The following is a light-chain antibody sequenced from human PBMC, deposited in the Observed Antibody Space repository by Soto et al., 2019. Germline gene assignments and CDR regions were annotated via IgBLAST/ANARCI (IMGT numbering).Light chain of an antibody. CDR3: QSWGTGSHVV. Sequence: QLVLTQSPSASASLGASVKLTCTLSSGHSSYAIAWHQQQPEKGPRYLMKLDSDGSHTKADAIPDRFSGSSSGAERYLTISSLQSEDEADYYCQSWGTGSHVVFGGGTKLTVL. V-gene: IGLV4-69*01. CDR1: SGHSSYA. J-gene: IGLJ2*01. CDR2: LDSDGSH.